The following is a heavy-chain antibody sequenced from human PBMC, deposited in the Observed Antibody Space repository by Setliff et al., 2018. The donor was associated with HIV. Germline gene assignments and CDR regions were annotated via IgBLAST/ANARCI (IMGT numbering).Heavy chain of an antibody. CDR3: ARKGYSYGHFDY. Sequence: GASVKVSCKASGGTFSSYAISWVRQAPGQGLGWMGGIIPILGIANYAQKFQGRVTITTDESTSTAYMELSSLRSEDTAVYYCARKGYSYGHFDYWGQGTLVT. D-gene: IGHD5-18*01. CDR2: IIPILGIA. V-gene: IGHV1-69*10. CDR1: GGTFSSYA. J-gene: IGHJ4*02.